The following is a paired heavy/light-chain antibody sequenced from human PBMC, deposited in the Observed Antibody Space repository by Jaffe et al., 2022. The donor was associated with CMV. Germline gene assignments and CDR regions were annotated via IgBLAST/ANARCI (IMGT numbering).Heavy chain of an antibody. CDR3: VKDSIMKTWGGVIVKGGPGN. CDR2: ITASGGGT. J-gene: IGHJ4*02. Sequence: EVQVVESGGGLVQPGGSLRLSCAASGFTFSNSAMSWVRQAPGKGLEWVSVITASGGGTYYADSVKGRFTISRDNSKNTLFLQMNSLRAEDTAVYYCVKDSIMKTWGGVIVKGGPGNWGQGTLVTVSS. D-gene: IGHD3-16*02. CDR1: GFTFSNSA. V-gene: IGHV3-23*04.
Light chain of an antibody. CDR3: MQGTYWPPT. J-gene: IGKJ1*01. CDR1: QSLVYSDGNTY. V-gene: IGKV2-30*01. Sequence: DVVMTQSPLSLPATLGQPASISCRSSQSLVYSDGNTYLNWFQQRPGQSPRRLIYQVSDRDSGVPDRFSGSGSGTEFTLKISRVEAEDVGVYYCMQGTYWPPTFGQGTKVEIK. CDR2: QVS.